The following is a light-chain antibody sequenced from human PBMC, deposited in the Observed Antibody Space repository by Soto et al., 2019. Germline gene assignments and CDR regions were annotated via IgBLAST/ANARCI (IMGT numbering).Light chain of an antibody. CDR1: QSVRVY. CDR3: QQRSNWPGT. CDR2: DAS. V-gene: IGKV3-11*01. J-gene: IGKJ2*01. Sequence: DIVLTQSPATLSLSPGERATLSCRASQSVRVYLAWYQHKPGQAPRLLIYDASNRATGISARFSGSGSGTDVTLTISSLEREDCAVYYCQQRSNWPGTFGQGTKLVIK.